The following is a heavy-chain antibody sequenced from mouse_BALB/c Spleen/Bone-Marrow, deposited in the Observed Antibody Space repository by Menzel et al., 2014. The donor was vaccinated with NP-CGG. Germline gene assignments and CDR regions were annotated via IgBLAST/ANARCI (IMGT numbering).Heavy chain of an antibody. CDR1: GYTFASYD. Sequence: QVQLQQSGAELVKPGAPVKLSCKASGYTFASYDINWVRQRPEQGLEWIGWIFPGDGSTKYNEKFKGKATLTTDKSSSTAYMQLSRLTSEDSAVYFCARRVYYDYDGGAWFAYWGRGTLVTVSA. V-gene: IGHV1S56*01. CDR3: ARRVYYDYDGGAWFAY. D-gene: IGHD2-4*01. CDR2: IFPGDGST. J-gene: IGHJ3*01.